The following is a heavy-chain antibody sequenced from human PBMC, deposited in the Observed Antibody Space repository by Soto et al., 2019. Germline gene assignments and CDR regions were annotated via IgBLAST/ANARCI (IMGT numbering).Heavy chain of an antibody. CDR1: GDSFTSYA. J-gene: IGHJ6*02. V-gene: IGHV1-3*03. Sequence: ASVKLSCKASGDSFTSYAMHWVRQAPGQRLEWMGWINAGIGDTQYSQDFQGRVTITADKSTSTAYMELSSLRSEDTAVYYCARRLRSDYYYGMDVWGQGTTVTVSS. CDR3: ARRLRSDYYYGMDV. CDR2: INAGIGDT.